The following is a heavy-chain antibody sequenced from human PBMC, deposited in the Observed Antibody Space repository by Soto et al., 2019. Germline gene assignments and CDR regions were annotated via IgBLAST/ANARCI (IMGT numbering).Heavy chain of an antibody. J-gene: IGHJ3*02. V-gene: IGHV4-31*03. CDR2: IYYCGTT. D-gene: IGHD5-12*01. Sequence: QVQLQESGPGLVKPSQTLSLTCTVSGGSISSGGYYWSWIRQNPGKGLEWIGYIYYCGTTNYNPSLKSRLTISVDTSKNPFSLKLNSMTAADTAVYYCARDESATDAFDIWGQGTMVTVAS. CDR1: GGSISSGGYY. CDR3: ARDESATDAFDI.